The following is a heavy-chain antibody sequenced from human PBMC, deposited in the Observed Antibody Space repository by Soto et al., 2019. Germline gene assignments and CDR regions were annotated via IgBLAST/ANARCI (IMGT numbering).Heavy chain of an antibody. CDR2: IRSKANNYAT. D-gene: IGHD4-17*01. CDR1: GFTFSGSA. J-gene: IGHJ4*02. Sequence: EVQLVESGGGLVQPGESLKLSCAVSGFTFSGSAMHWVRQASGKGLEWVGRIRSKANNYATAYAASVKGRFTISRDDSNNTAYLQMNSLKREDTAVYYCTRGYGDYVRDYWGQGTLVTVSS. V-gene: IGHV3-73*01. CDR3: TRGYGDYVRDY.